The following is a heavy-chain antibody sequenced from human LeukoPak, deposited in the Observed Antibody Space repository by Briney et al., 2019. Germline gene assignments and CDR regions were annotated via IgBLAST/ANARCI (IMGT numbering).Heavy chain of an antibody. Sequence: GRSLRLSCAASGFTFSSYGMHWVRQAPGKGLEWVAVISYDGSNKYYADSVKGRFTISRDNSKNTLYLQMNSLRAEDTAVYYCAKTFGGFIVQYYFDYWGQGTLVTVSS. D-gene: IGHD3-16*02. CDR1: GFTFSSYG. J-gene: IGHJ4*02. CDR3: AKTFGGFIVQYYFDY. CDR2: ISYDGSNK. V-gene: IGHV3-30*18.